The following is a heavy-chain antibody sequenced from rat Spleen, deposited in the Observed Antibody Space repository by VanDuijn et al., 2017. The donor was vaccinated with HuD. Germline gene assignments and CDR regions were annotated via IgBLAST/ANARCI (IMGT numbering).Heavy chain of an antibody. CDR1: GFTFSDYG. CDR3: AREAGIPFHYFDY. V-gene: IGHV5S13*01. Sequence: EVQLVESDGGLVQPGRSLKLSCAASGFTFSDYGMTWVRQAPTRGLEWVASISSGGGNTYHRDSVKGRFTISRDNAKNTLYLQMDSLRSDDTATYYCAREAGIPFHYFDYWGQGVMVTVSS. J-gene: IGHJ2*01. D-gene: IGHD1-4*01. CDR2: ISSGGGNT.